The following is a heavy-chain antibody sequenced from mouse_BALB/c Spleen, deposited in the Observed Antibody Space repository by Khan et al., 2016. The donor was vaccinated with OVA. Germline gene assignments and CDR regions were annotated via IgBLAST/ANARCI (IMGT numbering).Heavy chain of an antibody. D-gene: IGHD2-1*01. CDR1: GFTFSSFG. V-gene: IGHV5-17*02. CDR2: ISSGSSTI. CDR3: ARAGGNFHWYFDV. J-gene: IGHJ1*01. Sequence: EVMLVESGGGLVQPGGSRKLSCAASGFTFSSFGMHWVRQAPKKGLEWVAYISSGSSTIYYVDTVKGRFTISRDNHKKTLFLQMTSVRSEDTAMYYCARAGGNFHWYFDVWGAGTSVTVSS.